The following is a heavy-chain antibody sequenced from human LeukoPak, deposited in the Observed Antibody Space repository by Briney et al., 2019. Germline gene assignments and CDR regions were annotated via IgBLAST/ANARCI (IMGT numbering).Heavy chain of an antibody. CDR2: TYYRSKWYN. CDR3: ARGQYSAHDY. CDR1: GDSVSRNSVA. V-gene: IGHV6-1*01. J-gene: IGHJ4*02. Sequence: SQTLSLTFAISGDSVSRNSVAWNWLRQSPSRGLEWLGRTYYRSKWYNDYAVSVRSRISINPDTSKNQFSLQLNSVTPEDTAVYYCARGQYSAHDYWGQGTLVTVSS. D-gene: IGHD4-11*01.